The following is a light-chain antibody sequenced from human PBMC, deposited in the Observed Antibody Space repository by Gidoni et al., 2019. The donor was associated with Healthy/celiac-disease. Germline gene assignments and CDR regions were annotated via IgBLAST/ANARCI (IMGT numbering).Light chain of an antibody. CDR1: SSHVGGYTS. Sequence: QSALTQPASVSGSPGQSITISCTGTSSHVGGYTSVSWYQQHPGKAPKVMIYEVSNRPSGVSNRFSGSKSGNTASLTISGLQAEDEADYYCSSYTSSSSLVFGTGTKVTVL. V-gene: IGLV2-14*01. J-gene: IGLJ1*01. CDR3: SSYTSSSSLV. CDR2: EVS.